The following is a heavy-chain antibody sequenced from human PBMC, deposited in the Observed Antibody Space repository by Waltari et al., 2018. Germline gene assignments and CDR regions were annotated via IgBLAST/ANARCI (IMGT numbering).Heavy chain of an antibody. CDR3: ARESTSTGDGGLDY. CDR2: IIPSGGAT. V-gene: IGHV1-46*01. CDR1: GYTFTPLY. Sequence: QVRLLQSGAEANTPGASVKVSCKASGYTFTPLYMHWVRQAPGQGLEWMGIIIPSGGATHYAQKFQGRVNMTRDTSTSTLYMDLSSLRSDDTAVYYCARESTSTGDGGLDYWGQGTLVTVSS. D-gene: IGHD7-27*01. J-gene: IGHJ4*02.